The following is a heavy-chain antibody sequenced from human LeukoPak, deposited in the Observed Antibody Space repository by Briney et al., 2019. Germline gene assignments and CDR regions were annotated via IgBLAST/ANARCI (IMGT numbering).Heavy chain of an antibody. D-gene: IGHD3-22*01. CDR3: ARGVTMIVVVIHDWYFDL. V-gene: IGHV4-39*01. J-gene: IGHJ2*01. CDR1: GGSITTGSHY. Sequence: TSETLSLTCTVSGGSITTGSHYWGWVRQPPGKGLEWIGSIYHSGTTYYKSTLKSRVSISIDTSRTQFSLTLSSVTAADTAVYYCARGVTMIVVVIHDWYFDLWGRGTLVTVSS. CDR2: IYHSGTT.